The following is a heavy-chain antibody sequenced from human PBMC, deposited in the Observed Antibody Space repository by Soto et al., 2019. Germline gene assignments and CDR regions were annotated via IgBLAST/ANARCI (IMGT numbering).Heavy chain of an antibody. D-gene: IGHD6-6*01. Sequence: SETRSLTCTVSGGSISSSSYYWGWIRHPPGKGLEWIGSIYYSGSTYYNPSLKSRVTISVDTSKNQFSLKLSSVTAADTAVYYCARHGRREYRRQAGFYYWGQGTLVTVSS. CDR3: ARHGRREYRRQAGFYY. CDR1: GGSISSSSYY. J-gene: IGHJ4*02. CDR2: IYYSGST. V-gene: IGHV4-39*01.